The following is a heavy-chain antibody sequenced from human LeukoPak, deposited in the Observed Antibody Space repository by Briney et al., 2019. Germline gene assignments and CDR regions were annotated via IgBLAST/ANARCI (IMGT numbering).Heavy chain of an antibody. CDR3: TRYNNDYFDY. V-gene: IGHV3-33*01. J-gene: IGHJ4*02. Sequence: GGSLRLSCAGSGFTFGGYGMHWFRQTPGKGLEWVAIIAYDGSRAFYADSVKGRFTISRDNSKNTMSVQMDDLRAEDTAVYYCTRYNNDYFDYWGQGTLVTVSS. CDR1: GFTFGGYG. D-gene: IGHD1-14*01. CDR2: IAYDGSRA.